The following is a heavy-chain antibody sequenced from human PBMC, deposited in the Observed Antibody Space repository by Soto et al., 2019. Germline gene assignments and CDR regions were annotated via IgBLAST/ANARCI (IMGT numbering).Heavy chain of an antibody. V-gene: IGHV3-33*01. CDR3: ARDHYSDTRGSQPDF. J-gene: IGHJ4*02. Sequence: QVQLVESGGGVVQPGRSLRLSCAASGFTFSNYGMHWVRQAPGKGLEWVAVIWDDGSNKYYADSVKGRFTISRYNSKNPLYLQMDSLRAEDTAVYYCARDHYSDTRGSQPDFWGQGTLVTVSS. CDR1: GFTFSNYG. D-gene: IGHD3-22*01. CDR2: IWDDGSNK.